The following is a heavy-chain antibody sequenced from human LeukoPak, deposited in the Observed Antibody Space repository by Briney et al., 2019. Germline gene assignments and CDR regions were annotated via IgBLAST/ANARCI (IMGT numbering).Heavy chain of an antibody. Sequence: GGSLRLSCAASGFTFSSYSMNWVRQAPGKGLEWVAVIWYDGSNKYYADSVKGRFTISRDNSKNTLYLQMNSLRAEDTAVYYCARDYGSGSYNGMDVWGQGTTVTVSS. J-gene: IGHJ6*02. CDR2: IWYDGSNK. D-gene: IGHD3-10*01. V-gene: IGHV3-33*08. CDR3: ARDYGSGSYNGMDV. CDR1: GFTFSSYS.